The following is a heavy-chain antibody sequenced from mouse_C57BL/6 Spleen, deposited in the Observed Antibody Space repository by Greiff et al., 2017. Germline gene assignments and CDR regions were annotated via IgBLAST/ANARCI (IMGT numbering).Heavy chain of an antibody. CDR3: ARYDGPYYYAMDY. Sequence: EVHLVESGGGLVQPGGSLSLSCAASGFTFTDYYMSWVRQPPGKALEWLGFIRNKANGYTTEYSASVKGRFTISRDNSQSILYLQMNALRAEDSATYYCARYDGPYYYAMDYWGQGTSVTVSS. CDR2: IRNKANGYTT. CDR1: GFTFTDYY. J-gene: IGHJ4*01. D-gene: IGHD3-1*01. V-gene: IGHV7-3*01.